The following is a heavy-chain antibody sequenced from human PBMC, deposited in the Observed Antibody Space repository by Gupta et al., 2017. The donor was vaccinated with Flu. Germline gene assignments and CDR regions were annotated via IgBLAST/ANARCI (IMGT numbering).Heavy chain of an antibody. Sequence: ERVVESGGGVVQPGRTLTLSCPASGFSFSNLRMHAFRQAPGKGLEWLAGITHDGSQNYHKDYVKGRFIISMDNSKNTLYLHMGGVRTEDTAVYYCAKDWRWNNNIYGRNVWGQGTTVTVSS. CDR1: GFSFSNLR. CDR2: ITHDGSQN. V-gene: IGHV3-30*18. D-gene: IGHD1-1*01. CDR3: AKDWRWNNNIYGRNV. J-gene: IGHJ6*02.